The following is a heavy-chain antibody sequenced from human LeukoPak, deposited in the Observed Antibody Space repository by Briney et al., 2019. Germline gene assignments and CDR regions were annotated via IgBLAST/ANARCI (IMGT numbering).Heavy chain of an antibody. V-gene: IGHV4-59*01. CDR3: ARGYGDFRVEGRYFYS. CDR2: VHYSGTA. J-gene: IGHJ4*02. Sequence: SETLSLTCTVSDGSITNYNWSWVRQPPGKGLEFIGHVHYSGTANYNPSLESRVTISIDTSKKHFFLKLKSVTAADTAVYYCARGYGDFRVEGRYFYSWGQGTLVTVSS. CDR1: DGSITNYN. D-gene: IGHD4-17*01.